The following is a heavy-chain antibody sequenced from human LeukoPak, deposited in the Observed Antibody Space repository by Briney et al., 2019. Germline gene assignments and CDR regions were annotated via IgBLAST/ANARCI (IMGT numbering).Heavy chain of an antibody. V-gene: IGHV4-39*07. J-gene: IGHJ4*02. CDR2: IYYSGST. D-gene: IGHD6-6*01. Sequence: SETLSLTCTVSGGSISSSSYYWGWIRQPPGKGLEWIGSIYYSGSTYYNPSLKSRVTVSVDTSKNQFSLKLSSVTAADTAVYYCARDRKYSSSSARVGFDYWGQGTLVTVSS. CDR3: ARDRKYSSSSARVGFDY. CDR1: GGSISSSSYY.